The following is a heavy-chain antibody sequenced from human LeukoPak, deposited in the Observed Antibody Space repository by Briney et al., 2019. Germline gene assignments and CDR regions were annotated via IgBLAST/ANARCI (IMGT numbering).Heavy chain of an antibody. J-gene: IGHJ4*02. CDR2: INHGGST. CDR3: ARGPPLTYDGSGYYFFDY. Sequence: SETLSLTCAVYGGSFSGYFWTWIRQPPGKGLEWIGEINHGGSTNYNPSLKSRVTISVDTSKNHFSLKLSSLTAPDTAVYYCARGPPLTYDGSGYYFFDYWGQGTLVTVSS. D-gene: IGHD3-22*01. V-gene: IGHV4-34*01. CDR1: GGSFSGYF.